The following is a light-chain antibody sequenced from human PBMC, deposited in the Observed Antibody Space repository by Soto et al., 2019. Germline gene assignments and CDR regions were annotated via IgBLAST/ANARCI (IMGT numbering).Light chain of an antibody. Sequence: AIRMTQSPSSLSASTGDRVTITCRASQGISSYLAWYQQKPGKAPKLLIYAASTLQSGVPSRFSGSGSGTDFTLTISCLQSEDFATYYCQQYYSYPTFGRGTKVDIK. CDR3: QQYYSYPT. CDR2: AAS. CDR1: QGISSY. J-gene: IGKJ1*01. V-gene: IGKV1-8*01.